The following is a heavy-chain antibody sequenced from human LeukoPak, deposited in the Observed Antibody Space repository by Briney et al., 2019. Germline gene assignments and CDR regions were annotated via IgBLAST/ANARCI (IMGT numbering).Heavy chain of an antibody. D-gene: IGHD3-10*01. CDR1: GFTFSTYG. J-gene: IGHJ6*03. CDR2: IRYDGSNK. Sequence: GSLRLSCAASGFTFSTYGMHWVRQAPGKGLEWVAFIRYDGSNKYYADSVKGRFTISRDNSKNTLLLQMNSLRAEDTAVYYCAKSPKSPAISMVRGTSQYNYYMDVWGKGTTVTISS. V-gene: IGHV3-30*02. CDR3: AKSPKSPAISMVRGTSQYNYYMDV.